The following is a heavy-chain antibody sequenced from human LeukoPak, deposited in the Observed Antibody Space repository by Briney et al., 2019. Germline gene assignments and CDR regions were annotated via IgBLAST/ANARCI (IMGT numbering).Heavy chain of an antibody. CDR1: GGSISSGGYP. Sequence: SQTLSLTCAVSGGSISSGGYPWSWIRQPPGKGLEWIGYIYHSGSTYYNPSLKSRVTISVDRSKNQLSLKLSSVTAADTAVYYCARGGDLAYFDYWGQGTLVTVS. V-gene: IGHV4-30-2*01. D-gene: IGHD3-16*01. J-gene: IGHJ4*02. CDR3: ARGGDLAYFDY. CDR2: IYHSGST.